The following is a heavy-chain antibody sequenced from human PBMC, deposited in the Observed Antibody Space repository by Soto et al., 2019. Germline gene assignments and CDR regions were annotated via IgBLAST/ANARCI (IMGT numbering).Heavy chain of an antibody. CDR1: GFTFSHCG. CDR3: ARDDGAPGTYEFDY. D-gene: IGHD2-8*01. CDR2: IWYDGTKQ. J-gene: IGHJ4*02. V-gene: IGHV3-33*01. Sequence: GGSLRLSCATSGFTFSHCGFHWVRQAPGKGLEWVAFIWYDGTKQYYADSVKGRFTITRDNSKNTLYLGMNSLRGDDTAVYFCARDDGAPGTYEFDYWCQGDALTVSS.